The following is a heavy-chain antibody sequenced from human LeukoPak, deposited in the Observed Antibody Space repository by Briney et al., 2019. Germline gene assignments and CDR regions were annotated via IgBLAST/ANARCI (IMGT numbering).Heavy chain of an antibody. CDR1: GYTFTSYA. CDR3: ARALLLWFGELDYGMDV. D-gene: IGHD3-10*01. J-gene: IGHJ6*02. V-gene: IGHV1-3*01. Sequence: ASVKVSCKASGYTFTSYAMHWVRQAPGQRLEWMGWINAGNGNTKYSQKFQGGVTITRDTSASTAYMELSSLRSEDTAVYYCARALLLWFGELDYGMDVWGQGTTVTVSS. CDR2: INAGNGNT.